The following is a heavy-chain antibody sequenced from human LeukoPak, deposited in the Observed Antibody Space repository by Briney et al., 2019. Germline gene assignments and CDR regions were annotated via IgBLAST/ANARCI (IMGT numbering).Heavy chain of an antibody. CDR3: AKYGDILTGYPYYFDY. CDR2: ISGSVGST. Sequence: GGSLRLSCVVSGFTFSSYAMSWVRQAPGKGLEWVSGISGSVGSTYYADSVKGRFTISRDNTKNTLYLQMNSLRAEDTAVYYCAKYGDILTGYPYYFDYWGQGTLVTVSS. V-gene: IGHV3-23*01. D-gene: IGHD3-9*01. J-gene: IGHJ4*02. CDR1: GFTFSSYA.